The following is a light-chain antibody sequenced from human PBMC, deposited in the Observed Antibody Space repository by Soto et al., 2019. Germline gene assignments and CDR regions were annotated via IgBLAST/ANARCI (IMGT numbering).Light chain of an antibody. V-gene: IGLV2-14*03. CDR3: SSYTTSNTPLFV. CDR2: DVN. J-gene: IGLJ1*01. Sequence: QSALTQPASVSGSPGQSITISCTGTSSDVAAYNYVSWFQHHAGKAPKLMLYDVNNRPSGVSNRFSGSKSGNTASLTISGLPVEDGADYYCSSYTTSNTPLFVFGTGTKVTVL. CDR1: SSDVAAYNY.